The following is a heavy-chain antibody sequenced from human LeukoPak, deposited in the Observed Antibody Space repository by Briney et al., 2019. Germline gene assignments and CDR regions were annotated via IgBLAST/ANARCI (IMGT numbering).Heavy chain of an antibody. V-gene: IGHV4-4*07. CDR1: GGSMRAFF. CDR3: ARVGGYSSGWYQGVNWFDP. J-gene: IGHJ5*02. Sequence: SETLSLTCYVSGGSMRAFFWSWIRQPAGKGLEWVGRVYSTGSTNYNPSLKSRVTMSIDTSKNQFSLKLSSVTAADTAVYYCARVGGYSSGWYQGVNWFDPWGQGTLVTVSS. CDR2: VYSTGST. D-gene: IGHD6-19*01.